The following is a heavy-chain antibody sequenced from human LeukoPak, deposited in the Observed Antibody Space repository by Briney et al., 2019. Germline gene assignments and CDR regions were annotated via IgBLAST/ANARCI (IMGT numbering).Heavy chain of an antibody. V-gene: IGHV3-64D*06. CDR1: GFTFSSYW. CDR3: VRGGSGSYYNGYFDY. D-gene: IGHD3-10*01. CDR2: ISSNGGST. Sequence: GGSLRLSCAASGFTFSSYWMSWVRQAPGKGLEYVSAISSNGGSTYYADSVKGRFTISRDNSKNTLYLQMSSLRAEDTAVYYCVRGGSGSYYNGYFDYWGQGTLVTVSS. J-gene: IGHJ4*02.